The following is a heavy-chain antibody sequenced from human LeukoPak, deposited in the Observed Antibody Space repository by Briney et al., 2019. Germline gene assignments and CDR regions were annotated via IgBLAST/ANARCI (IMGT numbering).Heavy chain of an antibody. CDR1: GYTFTSYG. CDR2: INPNSGGT. V-gene: IGHV1-2*02. Sequence: GESLKISCKGSGYTFTSYGISWVRQAPGQGLEWMGWINPNSGGTNYAQKFQGRVTMTRDTSISTAYMELSRLRSDDTAVYYCARVAATRAPDDYWGQGTLVTVSS. CDR3: ARVAATRAPDDY. D-gene: IGHD2-15*01. J-gene: IGHJ4*02.